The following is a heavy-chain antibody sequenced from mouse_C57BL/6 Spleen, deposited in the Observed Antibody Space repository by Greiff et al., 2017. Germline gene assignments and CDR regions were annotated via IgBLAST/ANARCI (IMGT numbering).Heavy chain of an antibody. D-gene: IGHD2-2*01. Sequence: QVQLQQSGPGLVQPSQSLSITCTVSGFSLTSYGVHWVRQSPGKGLEWLGVIWSGGSTDYNAAFISRLSISKDNSKSQVFFKMNSLQADDTAIYYCARVDGLRGYFDVWGTGTTVTVSS. V-gene: IGHV2-2*01. CDR1: GFSLTSYG. CDR3: ARVDGLRGYFDV. J-gene: IGHJ1*03. CDR2: IWSGGST.